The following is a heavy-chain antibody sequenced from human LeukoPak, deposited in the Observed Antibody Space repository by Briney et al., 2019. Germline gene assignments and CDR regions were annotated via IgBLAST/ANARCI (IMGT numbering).Heavy chain of an antibody. J-gene: IGHJ4*02. V-gene: IGHV3-33*01. Sequence: GWSLRLSCAASGFTFSSYGMHWVRRAPGKGLEWVAVIWYDGSNKYYADSVKGRFTISRDNSKNTLYLQMNSLRAEDTAVYYCARDRYYYDSSGWFYFDYWGQGTLVTVSS. CDR3: ARDRYYYDSSGWFYFDY. CDR2: IWYDGSNK. CDR1: GFTFSSYG. D-gene: IGHD3-22*01.